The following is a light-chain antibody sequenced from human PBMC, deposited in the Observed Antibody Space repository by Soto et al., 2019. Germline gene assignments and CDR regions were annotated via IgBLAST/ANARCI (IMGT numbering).Light chain of an antibody. CDR1: QSLSSND. CDR2: GAF. CDR3: QQYGSSPRT. J-gene: IGKJ1*01. V-gene: IGKV3-20*01. Sequence: EIRLTQSPGTLSLYPGERATFSCRASQSLSSNDLAWYQQKPGQAPRLLIYGAFKRATGIPDRFSGSGSGTDFTLTISRMEPEDFAVYCCQQYGSSPRTFGQGTKVDVK.